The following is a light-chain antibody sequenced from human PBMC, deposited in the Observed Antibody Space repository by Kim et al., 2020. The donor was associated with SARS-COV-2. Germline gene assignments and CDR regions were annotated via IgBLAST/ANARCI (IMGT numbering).Light chain of an antibody. CDR1: TLGTKN. V-gene: IGLV3-21*04. Sequence: SYELTQPPSVSVAPGKTAMITCEGTTLGTKNVHWYQLKPGQAPILVIYSDSDRPSGLPDRFSGSSSGNTATLTIGGVEAGDEADYYCQVWHSSSVVFGGGTQLTVL. CDR2: SDS. CDR3: QVWHSSSVV. J-gene: IGLJ2*01.